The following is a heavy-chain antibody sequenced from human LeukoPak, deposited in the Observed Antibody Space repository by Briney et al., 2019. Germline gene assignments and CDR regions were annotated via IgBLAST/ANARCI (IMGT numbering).Heavy chain of an antibody. CDR3: AGVENYYDNSGYFWFDP. Sequence: SETLSLTCTVSGGSISSHYWSWIRQPPGKGLEWIGYIYYSGSTNYNPSLKSRVTISVDTSKNQYSLKLSSVTAADTAVYYCAGVENYYDNSGYFWFDPWGQGTLVTVSS. J-gene: IGHJ5*02. CDR2: IYYSGST. CDR1: GGSISSHY. V-gene: IGHV4-59*11. D-gene: IGHD3-22*01.